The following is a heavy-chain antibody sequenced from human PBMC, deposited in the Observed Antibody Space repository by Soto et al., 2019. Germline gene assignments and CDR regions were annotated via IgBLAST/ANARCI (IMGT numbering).Heavy chain of an antibody. CDR1: GFTFRGYA. D-gene: IGHD3-22*01. CDR3: AKEGAGYYDSSPYDS. J-gene: IGHJ5*01. CDR2: ISGSGEST. Sequence: LRLSCAASGFTFRGYAMSWVRQAPGKGLEWVSAISGSGESTHYADSVKGRSTISRDNSKNTLYLQMNSPRAEDTAVYYCAKEGAGYYDSSPYDSWGQGTLVTVSS. V-gene: IGHV3-23*01.